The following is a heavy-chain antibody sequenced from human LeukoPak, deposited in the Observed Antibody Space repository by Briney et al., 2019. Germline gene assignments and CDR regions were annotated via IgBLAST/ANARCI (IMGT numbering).Heavy chain of an antibody. V-gene: IGHV4-4*07. J-gene: IGHJ5*02. Sequence: SETLSLTCTVSGGSISSYYRTWIRQPAGKGLEWIGRIYTTGSTNYNPSLNSRVTMSVDTSKNQFSLKLSSVTAADTAVYYCAGRTTAAGGWLDPWGQGTLVTVSS. CDR2: IYTTGST. CDR1: GGSISSYY. CDR3: AGRTTAAGGWLDP. D-gene: IGHD6-13*01.